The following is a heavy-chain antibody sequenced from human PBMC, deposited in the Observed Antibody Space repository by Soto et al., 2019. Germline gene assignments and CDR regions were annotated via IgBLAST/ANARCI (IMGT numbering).Heavy chain of an antibody. J-gene: IGHJ4*02. CDR2: VHDSWGS. Sequence: SETLSLTCTVSGGSISSYYWSWIRQPPGKGLEWIGYVHDSWGSHYNPSLKSRVAISLDTSKSQFSLKLTSVTATDTAVYYCAGHFDYTSSWYLSRVDYWGQGTLVTVSS. CDR1: GGSISSYY. V-gene: IGHV4-59*08. D-gene: IGHD6-13*01. CDR3: AGHFDYTSSWYLSRVDY.